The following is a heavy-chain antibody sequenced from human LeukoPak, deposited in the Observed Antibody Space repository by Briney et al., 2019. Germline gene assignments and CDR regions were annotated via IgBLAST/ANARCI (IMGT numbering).Heavy chain of an antibody. J-gene: IGHJ5*02. V-gene: IGHV3-30*04. Sequence: PGRSLRLSCAASGFTFSSYAMHWVRQAPGKGLEWVAVISYDGSNKYYADSVKGRFTISRDNSKNTLYLQMNSLRAEDTAVYYCARCAAAGTITSWFDPWGQGTLVTVSS. CDR3: ARCAAAGTITSWFDP. D-gene: IGHD6-13*01. CDR2: ISYDGSNK. CDR1: GFTFSSYA.